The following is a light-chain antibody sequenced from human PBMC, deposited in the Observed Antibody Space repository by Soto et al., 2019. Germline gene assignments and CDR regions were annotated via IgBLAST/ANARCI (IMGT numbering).Light chain of an antibody. Sequence: DIQMTQSPSSLSASAGDTVTITCRASQSVGKHLNWYQQKPGEAPKFLIYASSSLQSGVPSRFSGSGSGTDVTLTINSLQPEDFATYYCQQGYTSAITFGQGTRLEIK. CDR1: QSVGKH. CDR2: ASS. CDR3: QQGYTSAIT. V-gene: IGKV1-39*01. J-gene: IGKJ5*01.